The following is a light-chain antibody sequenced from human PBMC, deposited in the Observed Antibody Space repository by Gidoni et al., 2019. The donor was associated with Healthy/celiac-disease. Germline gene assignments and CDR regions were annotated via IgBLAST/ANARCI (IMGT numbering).Light chain of an antibody. CDR1: QSISSW. V-gene: IGKV1-5*03. Sequence: DIQMTPSPSTLLASVGDRVPITCRASQSISSWLAWYQQKPGKAPKLLIYKASSLESGVPSRFSGSGSGTEFTLTISSLQPDDFATYYCQQYNSYSPYSFGQGTKLEIK. J-gene: IGKJ2*03. CDR2: KAS. CDR3: QQYNSYSPYS.